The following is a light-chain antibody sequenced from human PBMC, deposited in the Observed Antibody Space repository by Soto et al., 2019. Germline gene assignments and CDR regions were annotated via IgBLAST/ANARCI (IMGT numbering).Light chain of an antibody. J-gene: IGKJ4*01. V-gene: IGKV3-15*01. CDR2: GAS. Sequence: EVLMTQSPATVSVSPGDSATLTCRASQSVYNNLAWYQQKPGQAPRLLIYGASTRATGLPVRFSGSGSGTEFTLTISDLQSEDSAVYFCHQYNNWPPLTFGGGTKVEI. CDR1: QSVYNN. CDR3: HQYNNWPPLT.